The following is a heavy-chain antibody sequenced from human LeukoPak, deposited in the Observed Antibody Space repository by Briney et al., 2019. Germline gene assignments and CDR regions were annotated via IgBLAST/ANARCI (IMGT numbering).Heavy chain of an antibody. D-gene: IGHD1-1*01. CDR1: GFTVSSNY. CDR2: IYSGGST. V-gene: IGHV3-53*01. J-gene: IGHJ3*02. Sequence: GGSLRLSCAASGFTVSSNYMSWVRQAPGKGLEWVSVIYSGGSTYYADSVKGRFTISRDNSKNTLSLQMNSLRAEDTAVYYCARRDGTNAFDIWGQGTMVTVSS. CDR3: ARRDGTNAFDI.